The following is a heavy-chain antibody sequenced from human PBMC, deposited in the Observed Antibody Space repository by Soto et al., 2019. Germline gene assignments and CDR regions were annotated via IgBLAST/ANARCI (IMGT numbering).Heavy chain of an antibody. V-gene: IGHV1-69*13. D-gene: IGHD6-19*01. CDR3: ARKRGYSGGWGGPGSYYYGMDL. CDR1: GGTFSSYA. CDR2: IIPIFGTA. J-gene: IGHJ6*04. Sequence: ASVKVSCKASGGTFSSYAISWVRQAPGQGLEWMGGIIPIFGTANYAQKFQGRVTITADESTSTAYMELSSLRSEDTAVYYCARKRGYSGGWGGPGSYYYGMDLGGKGPTATFPS.